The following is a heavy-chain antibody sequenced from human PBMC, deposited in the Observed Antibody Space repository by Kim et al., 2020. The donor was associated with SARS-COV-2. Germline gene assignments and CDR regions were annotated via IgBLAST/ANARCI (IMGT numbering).Heavy chain of an antibody. V-gene: IGHV4-4*07. CDR3: ARGGGIAVADDAFDI. D-gene: IGHD6-19*01. Sequence: PPLKGRRHMSVDTSKNQFSLKLSAVTAADAAVYYCARGGGIAVADDAFDIWGQGTMVTVSS. J-gene: IGHJ3*02.